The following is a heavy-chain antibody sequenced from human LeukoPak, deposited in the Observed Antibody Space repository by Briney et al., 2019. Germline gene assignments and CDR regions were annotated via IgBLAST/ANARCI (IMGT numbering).Heavy chain of an antibody. CDR3: AKQVPVAAAGTGDY. CDR1: GFTFSSYA. J-gene: IGHJ4*02. D-gene: IGHD6-13*01. CDR2: ISGSGGST. V-gene: IGHV3-23*01. Sequence: TGGSLRLSCAASGFTFSSYAMSWVRQAPGKGLEWVSAISGSGGSTYYADSVKGRFTISRDNSKNTLCLQMNSLRAEDTAVYYCAKQVPVAAAGTGDYWGQGTLVTVSS.